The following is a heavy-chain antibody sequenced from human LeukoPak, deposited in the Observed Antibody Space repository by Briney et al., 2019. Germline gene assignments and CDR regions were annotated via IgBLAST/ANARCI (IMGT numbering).Heavy chain of an antibody. J-gene: IGHJ6*03. CDR2: INTDGSST. Sequence: GGSLRLSCAASGFTFSGYWMHWVRQAPGKGLVWVSRINTDGSSTSYADSVKGRFTISRDNAKNTLYLQMNSLRAEDTAVYYCARETIAARPGYYYYYMDVWGKGTTVTVSS. D-gene: IGHD6-6*01. CDR3: ARETIAARPGYYYYYMDV. CDR1: GFTFSGYW. V-gene: IGHV3-74*01.